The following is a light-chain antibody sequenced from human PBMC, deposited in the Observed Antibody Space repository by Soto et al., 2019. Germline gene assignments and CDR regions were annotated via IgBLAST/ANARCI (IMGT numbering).Light chain of an antibody. CDR1: SSDVGSYNR. Sequence: QSVLTQPPSVSGSPGKSVAISCTGTSSDVGSYNRVSWYQQPPGTAPKLMIYDVSDRPSGVPDRFSGSKSGNTASLTISGLQAEDEADYYCSSYTSSSTYVFGTGTKVTVL. J-gene: IGLJ1*01. CDR2: DVS. V-gene: IGLV2-18*02. CDR3: SSYTSSSTYV.